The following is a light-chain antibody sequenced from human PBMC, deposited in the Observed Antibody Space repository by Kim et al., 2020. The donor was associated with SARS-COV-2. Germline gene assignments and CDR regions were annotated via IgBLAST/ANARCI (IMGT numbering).Light chain of an antibody. CDR3: QQTYSTPLS. CDR2: AAS. Sequence: TSVGDRVTSTCRASQSINNFLNWYQQKPGKAPKLLIYAASSLQSGVPSRFSGSGSGTDFTLTISSLQPEDFATYYCQQTYSTPLSFGGGTKVDIK. J-gene: IGKJ4*01. V-gene: IGKV1-39*01. CDR1: QSINNF.